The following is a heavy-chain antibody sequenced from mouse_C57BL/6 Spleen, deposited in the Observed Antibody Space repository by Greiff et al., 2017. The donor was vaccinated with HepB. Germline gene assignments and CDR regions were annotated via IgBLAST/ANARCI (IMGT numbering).Heavy chain of an antibody. CDR2: ISDGGSYT. Sequence: EVKLMESGGGLVKPGGSLKLSCAASGFTFSSYAMSWVRQTPEKRLEWVATISDGGSYTYYPDNVKGRFTISRDNAKNNLYLQMSHLKSEDTAMYYCARDNRIGDFFDYWGQGTTLTVSS. CDR3: ARDNRIGDFFDY. V-gene: IGHV5-4*01. CDR1: GFTFSSYA. J-gene: IGHJ2*01.